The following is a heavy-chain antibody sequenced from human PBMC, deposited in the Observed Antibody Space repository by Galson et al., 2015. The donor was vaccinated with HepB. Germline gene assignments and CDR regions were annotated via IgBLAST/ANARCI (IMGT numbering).Heavy chain of an antibody. CDR2: IKKDGSEK. D-gene: IGHD4-17*01. CDR1: GFTFSAFW. CDR3: VRGHYADDD. J-gene: IGHJ4*02. V-gene: IGHV3-7*03. Sequence: SLRLSCAASGFTFSAFWMSWVRQAPGKGLEWVAKIKKDGSEKSYVDSVKGRFTISRDNAENSLYLQMNSLRPEDTAFYYCVRGHYADDDWGQGTLVTVSS.